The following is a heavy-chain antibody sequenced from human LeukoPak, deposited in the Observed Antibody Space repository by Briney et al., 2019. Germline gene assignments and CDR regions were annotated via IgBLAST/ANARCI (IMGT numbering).Heavy chain of an antibody. D-gene: IGHD1-14*01. V-gene: IGHV4-39*01. Sequence: LETLSLTCTVSGGSISSSSYYGGWIRQPPGKGLEWIGSIYYSGSTYYNPSLKSRVTISVDTSKNQFYLKLSSVTAADTAVYYCARHVPTGYYYYGMDVWGQGTTVTVSS. J-gene: IGHJ6*02. CDR2: IYYSGST. CDR1: GGSISSSSYY. CDR3: ARHVPTGYYYYGMDV.